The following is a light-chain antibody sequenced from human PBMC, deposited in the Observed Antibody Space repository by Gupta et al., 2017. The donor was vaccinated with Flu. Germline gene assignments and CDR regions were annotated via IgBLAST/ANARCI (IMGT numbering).Light chain of an antibody. Sequence: QSVLTQPPSVFGAPGQRVTISCTGGSSNIGSGYDVHWYRQLPGAAPTLLIYDNDIRPSGIPDRFSGSRSGTSASLAISGLQAEDEADYYCQAYDTRLRRAVFGGGTTLIVL. J-gene: IGLJ2*01. CDR3: QAYDTRLRRAV. CDR2: DND. CDR1: SSNIGSGYD. V-gene: IGLV1-40*01.